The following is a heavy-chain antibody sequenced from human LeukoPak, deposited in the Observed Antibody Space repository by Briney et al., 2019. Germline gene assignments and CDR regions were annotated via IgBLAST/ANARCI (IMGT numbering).Heavy chain of an antibody. CDR2: ISGSGGRT. J-gene: IGHJ4*02. D-gene: IGHD3-22*01. V-gene: IGHV3-23*01. CDR3: AKTDSSDYSYYFDY. Sequence: GGSLRLSCAASRFTFNNYAMSWVRQAPGKGLEWVSAISGSGGRTYYADSVKGRFTVSRDNSKSTLYLQMNSLRAEDTAVYYCAKTDSSDYSYYFDYWGQGTLVTVSS. CDR1: RFTFNNYA.